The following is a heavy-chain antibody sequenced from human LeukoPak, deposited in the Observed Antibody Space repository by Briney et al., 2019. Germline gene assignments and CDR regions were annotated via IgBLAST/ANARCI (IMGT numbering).Heavy chain of an antibody. CDR1: GGSISSYY. V-gene: IGHV4-39*01. CDR3: ARHEGRAARPVDY. D-gene: IGHD6-6*01. Sequence: SETLSLTCTVSGGSISSYYWGWIRQPPGKGLEWIGSIYYSGSTYYNPSLKSRVTISVDTSKNQFSLKLSSVTAADTAVYYCARHEGRAARPVDYWGQGTLVTVSS. J-gene: IGHJ4*02. CDR2: IYYSGST.